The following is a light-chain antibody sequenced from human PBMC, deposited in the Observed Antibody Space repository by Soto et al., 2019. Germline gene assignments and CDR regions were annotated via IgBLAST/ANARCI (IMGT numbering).Light chain of an antibody. Sequence: EIVMTQSPATLSVSPGERATLSCRASQSVSSNLAWYQQKPGQAPRLLIYGASTRATGIPARFSGSGSGTEFTLTISSLQSEDFAVYYCQKYNNWIQVTFCKGTKLEIK. CDR3: QKYNNWIQVT. V-gene: IGKV3-15*01. J-gene: IGKJ2*01. CDR1: QSVSSN. CDR2: GAS.